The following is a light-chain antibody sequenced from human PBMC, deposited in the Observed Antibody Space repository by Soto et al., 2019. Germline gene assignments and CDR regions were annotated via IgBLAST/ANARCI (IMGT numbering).Light chain of an antibody. V-gene: IGKV3-11*01. Sequence: EIVLTQSPATLYLSPGERATLSCRASQSVSSYLAWYQQKPGQAPRLLIYDASNRATRIPARFSGSGSGTDFTLTISSLAPEDFAVYYCQQRSTWPPYTFGQGTKLEIK. J-gene: IGKJ2*01. CDR3: QQRSTWPPYT. CDR2: DAS. CDR1: QSVSSY.